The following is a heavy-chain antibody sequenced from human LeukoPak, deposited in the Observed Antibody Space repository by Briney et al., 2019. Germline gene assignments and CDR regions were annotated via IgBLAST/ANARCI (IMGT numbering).Heavy chain of an antibody. Sequence: GASVKVSCKASGGTFSSYAISWVRQAPGQGLEWMGGISAYNGNTNYAQKLQGRVTMATDTSTSTAYMELRSLRSDDTAVYYCARGPLWFGEVPWGQGTLVTVSS. V-gene: IGHV1-18*01. CDR2: ISAYNGNT. CDR1: GGTFSSYA. J-gene: IGHJ5*02. CDR3: ARGPLWFGEVP. D-gene: IGHD3-10*01.